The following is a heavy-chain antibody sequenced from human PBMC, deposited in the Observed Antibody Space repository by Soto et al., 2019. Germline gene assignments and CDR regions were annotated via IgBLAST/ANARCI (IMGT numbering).Heavy chain of an antibody. J-gene: IGHJ4*02. CDR1: GFTFSNYW. D-gene: IGHD2-15*01. V-gene: IGHV3-74*01. Sequence: GGSLRLSCVASGFTFSNYWMHWVRQAPGKGLEWVSRISSDGSSTTYADSVKGRFTISRDNAENSLHLQMNSLRAEDTAVYYCARVRYCSDNSCYSWFDYWGQGTLVTGSS. CDR3: ARVRYCSDNSCYSWFDY. CDR2: ISSDGSST.